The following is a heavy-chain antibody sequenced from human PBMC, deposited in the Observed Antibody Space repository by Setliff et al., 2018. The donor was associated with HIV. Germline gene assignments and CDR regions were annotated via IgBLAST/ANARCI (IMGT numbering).Heavy chain of an antibody. D-gene: IGHD1-26*01. CDR1: GFTFSAHC. J-gene: IGHJ5*02. CDR2: ISGGGRTI. Sequence: GGSLRLSCAASGFTFSAHCMDWVRQAPGKGLEWVSYISGGGRTIYYADSVKGRFTISRDTAKPSVFLQMNSLRGEDTAVYYCVRGHCNSATCWFGPWGQGTLVTVSS. V-gene: IGHV3-48*04. CDR3: VRGHCNSATCWFGP.